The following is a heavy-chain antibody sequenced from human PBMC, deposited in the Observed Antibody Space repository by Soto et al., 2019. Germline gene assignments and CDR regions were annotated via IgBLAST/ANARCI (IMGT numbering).Heavy chain of an antibody. V-gene: IGHV1-18*01. CDR1: GGTFSSYA. CDR3: ARDWDHCSGGSCYSLFDY. CDR2: ISANIGTT. J-gene: IGHJ4*02. D-gene: IGHD2-15*01. Sequence: ASVKVSCKASGGTFSSYAISWVRQAPGQGLEWMGWISANIGTTNYAQKLQGRVTMTTDTSTSTAYMELRSLRSDDTAVYYCARDWDHCSGGSCYSLFDYWGQGTLVTVSS.